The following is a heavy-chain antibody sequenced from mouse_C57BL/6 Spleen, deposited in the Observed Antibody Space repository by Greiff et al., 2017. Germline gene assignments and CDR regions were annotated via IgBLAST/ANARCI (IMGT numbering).Heavy chain of an antibody. J-gene: IGHJ3*01. Sequence: EVQLMESGGGLVKPGGSLKLSCAASGFTFSDYGMHWVRQAPEKGLEWVAYISSGSSTIYYADTVKGRFTISRDNAKNTLFLQMTSLRSEDTAMYYCARRVDYWGQGTLVTVSA. D-gene: IGHD1-1*01. CDR1: GFTFSDYG. CDR2: ISSGSSTI. CDR3: ARRVDY. V-gene: IGHV5-17*01.